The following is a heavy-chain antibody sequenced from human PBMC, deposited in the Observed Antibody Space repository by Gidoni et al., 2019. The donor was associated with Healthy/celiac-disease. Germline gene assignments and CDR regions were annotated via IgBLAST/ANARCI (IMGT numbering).Heavy chain of an antibody. CDR3: AKDFLGIAAAAYDY. J-gene: IGHJ4*02. V-gene: IGHV3-23*04. Sequence: EVPLVESGGGLVQPGGSLRLSCAASGLTFSSYAMSWVRQAPGKGLEWVSAISGSGGSTYYADSVKGRFTISRGNSKNTLYLQMNSLRAEDTAVYYCAKDFLGIAAAAYDYWGQGTLVTVSS. D-gene: IGHD6-13*01. CDR1: GLTFSSYA. CDR2: ISGSGGST.